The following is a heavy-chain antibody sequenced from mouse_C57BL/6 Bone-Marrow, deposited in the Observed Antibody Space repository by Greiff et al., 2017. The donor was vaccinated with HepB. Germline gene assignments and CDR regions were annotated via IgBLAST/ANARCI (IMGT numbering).Heavy chain of an antibody. CDR3: ARDAERDFDV. CDR1: GFTFSDFY. V-gene: IGHV7-1*01. CDR2: SRNKANDYTT. J-gene: IGHJ1*03. Sequence: EVMLVESGGGFVQSGRSLRLSCATSGFTFSDFYMEWVRQAPGKGLEWIAASRNKANDYTTEYSASVKGRFIVSRDTSQSILYLQMNALRAEDTAIYFCARDAERDFDVWGTGTTVTVSS.